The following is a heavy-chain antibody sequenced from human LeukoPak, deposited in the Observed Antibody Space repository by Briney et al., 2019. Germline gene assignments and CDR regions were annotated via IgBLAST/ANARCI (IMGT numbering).Heavy chain of an antibody. CDR1: GGSFSGYY. D-gene: IGHD2-15*01. J-gene: IGHJ3*02. V-gene: IGHV4-34*01. CDR3: AFGYCSGGSCYSRIHDAFDI. CDR2: INHSGST. Sequence: SETLSLTCAVYGGSFSGYYWSWIRQPPGKGLEWIGEINHSGSTNYNPSLKSRVTISVDTSKNQFSLKLSSVTAADTAVYYCAFGYCSGGSCYSRIHDAFDIWGQGTMVTVSS.